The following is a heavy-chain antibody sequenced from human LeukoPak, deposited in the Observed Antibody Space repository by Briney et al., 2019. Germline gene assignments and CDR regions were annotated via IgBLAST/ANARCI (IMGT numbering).Heavy chain of an antibody. J-gene: IGHJ4*02. CDR3: ATYPGPAIQGSFDY. D-gene: IGHD5-18*01. V-gene: IGHV1-46*01. CDR2: IDPSSGET. CDR1: GYAFTNYY. Sequence: APVKVSCKASGYAFTNYYMSWVRQVPGQGPEWMGAIDPSSGETQFAPKFEGRVTVTADTSTRTVYMEMSSLRSDDTAMYYCATYPGPAIQGSFDYWGQGTLVTVSS.